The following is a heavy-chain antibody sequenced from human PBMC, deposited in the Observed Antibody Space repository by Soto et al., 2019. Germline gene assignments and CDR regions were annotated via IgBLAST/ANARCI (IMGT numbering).Heavy chain of an antibody. CDR1: GGSISSSNW. CDR2: IYHSGST. Sequence: SETLSLTCAVSGGSISSSNWWSWVRQPPGKGLEWIGEIYHSGSTNYNPSLKSRVTISVDKSKNQFSLKLSSVTAADTAVYYCAREAEDSYSGMDFWGQGTTVTVSS. D-gene: IGHD6-19*01. V-gene: IGHV4-4*02. J-gene: IGHJ6*02. CDR3: AREAEDSYSGMDF.